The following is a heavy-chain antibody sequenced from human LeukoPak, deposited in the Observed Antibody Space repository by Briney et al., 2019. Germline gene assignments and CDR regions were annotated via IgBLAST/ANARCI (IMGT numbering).Heavy chain of an antibody. Sequence: GASVKVSCKASGGTFSSYAISWVRQAPGQGLEWMGRIIPILGIANYAQKFQGRVTITADKSTSTAYMELSSLRSEDTAVYYCARIQYKGQDPRNGDDFDYWGQGTLVTVSS. D-gene: IGHD1-14*01. V-gene: IGHV1-69*04. J-gene: IGHJ4*02. CDR1: GGTFSSYA. CDR2: IIPILGIA. CDR3: ARIQYKGQDPRNGDDFDY.